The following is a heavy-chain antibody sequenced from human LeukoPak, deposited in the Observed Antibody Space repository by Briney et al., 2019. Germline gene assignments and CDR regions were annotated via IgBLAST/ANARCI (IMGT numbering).Heavy chain of an antibody. CDR1: GGSLSSYY. J-gene: IGHJ4*02. V-gene: IGHV4-59*01. CDR3: ARGDDYVWGSYRD. Sequence: SETLSLTCTVSGGSLSSYYWSWIRQPPGKGLEWIGYIYYSGSTNYNPSLKSRVTISVDTSKNQFSLKLSSVTAADTAVYYCARGDDYVWGSYRDWGQETLVTVSS. CDR2: IYYSGST. D-gene: IGHD3-16*02.